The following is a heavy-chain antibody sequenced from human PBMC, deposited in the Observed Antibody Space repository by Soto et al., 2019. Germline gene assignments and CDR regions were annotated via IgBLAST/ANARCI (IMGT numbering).Heavy chain of an antibody. Sequence: SETLSLTCAVSGGSISSSNWWSWVRQPPGKGLEWIGEIYHSGSTNYNPSLKSRVTISVDKSKNQFSLKLSSVTAADTAVYYCARNVCGGDCYSPNWFDPRGQGTLVTVSS. D-gene: IGHD2-21*02. CDR2: IYHSGST. CDR3: ARNVCGGDCYSPNWFDP. CDR1: GGSISSSNW. V-gene: IGHV4-4*02. J-gene: IGHJ5*02.